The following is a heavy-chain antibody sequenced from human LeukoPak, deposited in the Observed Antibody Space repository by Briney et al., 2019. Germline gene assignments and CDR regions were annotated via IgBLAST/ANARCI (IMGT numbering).Heavy chain of an antibody. CDR1: GFTFSSYG. D-gene: IGHD3-10*01. CDR3: AVLPGITMVRGVNNWFDP. J-gene: IGHJ5*02. Sequence: GGSLRLSCAASGFTFSSYGMHWVRQAPGKGLEWVAVISYDGSNKYYADSVKGRFTISRDSSKNTLYLQMNSLRAEDTAVYYCAVLPGITMVRGVNNWFDPWGQGTLVTVSS. CDR2: ISYDGSNK. V-gene: IGHV3-30*03.